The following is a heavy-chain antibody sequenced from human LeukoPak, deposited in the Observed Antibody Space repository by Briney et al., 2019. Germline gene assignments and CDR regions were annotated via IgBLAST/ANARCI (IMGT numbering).Heavy chain of an antibody. V-gene: IGHV4-31*03. CDR3: ARDRLEHGLCFDP. D-gene: IGHD3-3*01. CDR2: IYYSGIT. CDR1: GGSISSGGYY. Sequence: PSETLSLTCTVSGGSISSGGYYWSWIRQHPGKGLEWIGYIYYSGITYYNPSLKSRATISVDTSKNQFSLKLSSVTAADTAVYYCARDRLEHGLCFDPWGKGILVTVSS. J-gene: IGHJ5*02.